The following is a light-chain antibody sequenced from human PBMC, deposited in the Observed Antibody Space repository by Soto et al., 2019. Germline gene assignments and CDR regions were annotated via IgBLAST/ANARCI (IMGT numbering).Light chain of an antibody. CDR3: QQFNSYPRT. CDR2: DAS. CDR1: QGIGSA. V-gene: IGKV1-13*02. J-gene: IGKJ2*01. Sequence: AIQLTQSPDSLSVSIGDRVTITCRASQGIGSALAWYQQKPGKAPKTLIYDASSLESGVPARFSGSGSGTDFTLTISSLQPEDFATYSCQQFNSYPRTLGQGTKLEI.